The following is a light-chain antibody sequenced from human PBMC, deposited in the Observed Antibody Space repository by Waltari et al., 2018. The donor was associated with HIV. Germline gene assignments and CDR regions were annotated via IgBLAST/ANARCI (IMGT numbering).Light chain of an antibody. CDR2: GNN. J-gene: IGLJ3*02. Sequence: QSVLTQPPSTSGTPGQRVTIPCSGSSSNIGSTTVNWYQHLPGTAPKLLIYGNNQRPSGVPDRFSGSKSGTSASLAISGLQSEDEADYYCAAWDDSLNGLWVFGGGTKLTVL. CDR3: AAWDDSLNGLWV. V-gene: IGLV1-44*01. CDR1: SSNIGSTT.